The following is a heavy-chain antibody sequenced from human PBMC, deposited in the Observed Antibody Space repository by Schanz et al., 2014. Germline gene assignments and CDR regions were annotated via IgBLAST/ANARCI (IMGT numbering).Heavy chain of an antibody. CDR3: ASSGAGYSSSWDFDY. D-gene: IGHD6-13*01. J-gene: IGHJ4*02. CDR2: IIPILGIA. V-gene: IGHV1-69*04. CDR1: GYTFTDYG. Sequence: QVQVVQSGAEVKKPGASVKVSCKASGYTFTDYGVIWVRQAPGQGLEWMGRIIPILGIATYAQKFQGRLTITADKSTSTAYMDVSSLRSEDTAVYYCASSGAGYSSSWDFDYWGQGTLVTVSS.